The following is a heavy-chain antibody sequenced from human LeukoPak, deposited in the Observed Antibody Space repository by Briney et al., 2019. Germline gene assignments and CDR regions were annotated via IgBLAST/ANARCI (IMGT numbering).Heavy chain of an antibody. J-gene: IGHJ4*02. Sequence: GGSLRLSCAASGFTFSSYRMHWVRQAPGKGLEWVAVISHDGSNKYYADSVKGRFTISRDNSKNTLYLQMNSLRAEDTAVYYCARAGYSSGWYYFDYWGQGTLVTVSS. CDR2: ISHDGSNK. V-gene: IGHV3-30-3*01. D-gene: IGHD6-19*01. CDR3: ARAGYSSGWYYFDY. CDR1: GFTFSSYR.